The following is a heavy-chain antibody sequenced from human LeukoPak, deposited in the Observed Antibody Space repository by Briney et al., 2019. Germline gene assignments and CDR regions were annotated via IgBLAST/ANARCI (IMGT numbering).Heavy chain of an antibody. D-gene: IGHD2-2*01. CDR1: GYSFTSYW. Sequence: GESLQISCQGSGYSFTSYWIGWVRQMPGKGLEWMGIIYPGDSDTRYSPSFQGQVTISADKSISTAYLQWSSLKASDTAMYYCARVGYCSSTSCYRVNAFDIWGQGTMVTVSS. J-gene: IGHJ3*02. V-gene: IGHV5-51*01. CDR2: IYPGDSDT. CDR3: ARVGYCSSTSCYRVNAFDI.